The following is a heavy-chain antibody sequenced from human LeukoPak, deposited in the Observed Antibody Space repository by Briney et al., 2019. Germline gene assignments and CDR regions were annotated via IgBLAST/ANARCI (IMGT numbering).Heavy chain of an antibody. D-gene: IGHD6-13*01. CDR1: GGSISSGSYY. CDR2: IYTSGSP. CDR3: ARGSSSFVY. J-gene: IGHJ4*02. Sequence: SQTLSLTCTVSGGSISSGSYYWSWIRQPAGKGLEWIGRIYTSGSPNYNPSLKSRVTISVDTSKNQFSLKLSSVTAADTAAYYCARGSSSFVYWGQGTLVTVSS. V-gene: IGHV4-61*02.